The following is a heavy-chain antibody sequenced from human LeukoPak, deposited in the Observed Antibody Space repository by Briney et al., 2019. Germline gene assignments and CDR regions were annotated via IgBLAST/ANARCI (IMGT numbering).Heavy chain of an antibody. J-gene: IGHJ4*02. V-gene: IGHV1-46*01. D-gene: IGHD1-26*01. Sequence: ASVKVSCKASGYTFTSYYMHLVRQAPGQGLEWMGIINPSGGSTSYAQKFQGRVTMTRDTSTSTVYMELSSLRSEDTAVYYCARDRGLHYFDYWGQGTLVTVSS. CDR2: INPSGGST. CDR3: ARDRGLHYFDY. CDR1: GYTFTSYY.